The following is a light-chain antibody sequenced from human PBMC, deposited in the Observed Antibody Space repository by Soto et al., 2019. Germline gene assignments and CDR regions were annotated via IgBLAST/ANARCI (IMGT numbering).Light chain of an antibody. Sequence: DIVMTQSPDSLAVSLGERATINCKSSQSVLYSSNNKNYLAWYQQKPGQPPKLLIYWASTRESGVPDRFSGSGSGTDFTLTISSLQAEAVAVYYCQQCYNTPLTFGGGTKVEIK. CDR3: QQCYNTPLT. V-gene: IGKV4-1*01. J-gene: IGKJ4*01. CDR2: WAS. CDR1: QSVLYSSNNKNY.